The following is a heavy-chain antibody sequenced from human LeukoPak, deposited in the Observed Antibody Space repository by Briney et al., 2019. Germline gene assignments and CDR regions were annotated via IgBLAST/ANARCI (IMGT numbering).Heavy chain of an antibody. CDR3: ARHRRVDPFHY. Sequence: SETLSLTCTVSGGSVSSGSYYWSWIRQPPGKGLEWIGYIYYSGSTNYNPSLKSRVTISVDTSKNQFSLKLSSVTAADTAVYYCARHRRVDPFHYWGQGTLVPVSS. CDR2: IYYSGST. D-gene: IGHD3-3*01. J-gene: IGHJ4*02. CDR1: GGSVSSGSYY. V-gene: IGHV4-61*01.